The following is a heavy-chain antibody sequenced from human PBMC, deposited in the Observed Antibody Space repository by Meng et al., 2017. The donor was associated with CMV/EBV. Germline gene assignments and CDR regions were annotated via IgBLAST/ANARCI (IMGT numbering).Heavy chain of an antibody. Sequence: GGSLRLSCAASGFTFSGYAMSWVRQAPGKGLGWVSVIYSGGSSTYYADSVKGRFTISRDNSKNTLYLQINSLRAEDTAVYYCANRVVTMGLGMDVWGQGATVTVSS. CDR2: IYSGGSST. CDR3: ANRVVTMGLGMDV. V-gene: IGHV3-23*03. J-gene: IGHJ6*02. CDR1: GFTFSGYA. D-gene: IGHD3-3*01.